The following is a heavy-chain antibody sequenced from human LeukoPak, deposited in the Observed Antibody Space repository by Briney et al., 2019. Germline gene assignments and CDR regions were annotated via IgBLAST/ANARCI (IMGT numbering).Heavy chain of an antibody. CDR1: GYTFTSYG. J-gene: IGHJ5*02. V-gene: IGHV1-18*01. CDR2: ISAYNGNT. Sequence: ASVKVSCKTSGYTFTSYGISWVRQAPGQGLEWMGWISAYNGNTNYAQKLQGRVTMTTDTSTSTAYMELRSLRSDHTAVYYCARDGFVVVPAATRGYNWFDPWGQGTLVTVSS. D-gene: IGHD2-2*01. CDR3: ARDGFVVVPAATRGYNWFDP.